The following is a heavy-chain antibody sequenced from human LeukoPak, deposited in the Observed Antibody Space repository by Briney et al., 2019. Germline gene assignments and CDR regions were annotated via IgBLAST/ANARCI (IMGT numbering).Heavy chain of an antibody. D-gene: IGHD6-13*01. CDR2: MNPNSGNT. J-gene: IGHJ4*02. CDR3: ATDLAAAGKAGGTNFDY. CDR1: GYTFTSYD. V-gene: IGHV1-8*03. Sequence: ASVKVSCKASGYTFTSYDINWVRQATGQGFEWMGWMNPNSGNTGYAQKFQGRVTITRNTSISTAYMELSSLRSEDTAVYYCATDLAAAGKAGGTNFDYWGQGTLVTVSS.